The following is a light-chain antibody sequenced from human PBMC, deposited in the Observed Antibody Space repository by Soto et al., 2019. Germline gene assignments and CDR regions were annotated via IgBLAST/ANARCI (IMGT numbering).Light chain of an antibody. J-gene: IGLJ1*01. V-gene: IGLV2-23*01. Sequence: QSALTQPASVSGSPGQSITISCTGTSSDVGSYNLVSWYQQHPGKAPKFMIYEGSKRPSGVSNRFSGSKSGNTASLTISGLQAEDEADYYCCSYAGSSTHYVFGTGTKVTVL. CDR1: SSDVGSYNL. CDR2: EGS. CDR3: CSYAGSSTHYV.